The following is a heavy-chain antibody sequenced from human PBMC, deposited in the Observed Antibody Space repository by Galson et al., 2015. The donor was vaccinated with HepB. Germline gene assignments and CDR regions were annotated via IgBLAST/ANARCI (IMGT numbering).Heavy chain of an antibody. D-gene: IGHD3-22*01. V-gene: IGHV1-69*04. CDR1: GGTFSSYT. CDR2: IIPILGIA. J-gene: IGHJ5*02. CDR3: ARETRGLYYYDSSGYPNHNWFDP. Sequence: SVKVSCKASGGTFSSYTISWVRQAPGQGLEWMGRIIPILGIANYAQKFQGRVTITADKSTSTAYMELSSLRSEDTAVYYCARETRGLYYYDSSGYPNHNWFDPWGQGTLVTVSS.